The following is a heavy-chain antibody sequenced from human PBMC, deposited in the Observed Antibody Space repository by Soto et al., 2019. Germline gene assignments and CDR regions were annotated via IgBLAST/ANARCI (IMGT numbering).Heavy chain of an antibody. CDR3: SRDRWYYYYSSGYYGRWFDH. CDR1: GDSVSSNSAA. D-gene: IGHD3-22*01. J-gene: IGHJ5*02. CDR2: TYYRSKWYN. V-gene: IGHV6-1*01. Sequence: SQTLSLTCAISGDSVSSNSAAWNWIRQSPSRGLEWLGRTYYRSKWYNDYTVSVKSRITINPDTSKNQFSLQLNSVTPEDTAVYYCSRDRWYYYYSSGYYGRWFDHWGQGTLVTVSS.